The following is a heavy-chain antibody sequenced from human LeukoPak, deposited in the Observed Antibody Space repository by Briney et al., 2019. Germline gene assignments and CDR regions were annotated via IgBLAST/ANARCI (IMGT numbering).Heavy chain of an antibody. CDR2: IYYSGST. CDR3: ARERQQLGLDY. Sequence: PSQTLSLTCTVSGGSISNGGYYWSWIRQHPGKGLEWIGYIYYSGSTYYNPSLKSRVTISVDTSKNQFSLKLSSVTAADTAVYYCARERQQLGLDYWGQGTLVTVSS. D-gene: IGHD6-13*01. J-gene: IGHJ4*02. V-gene: IGHV4-31*03. CDR1: GGSISNGGYY.